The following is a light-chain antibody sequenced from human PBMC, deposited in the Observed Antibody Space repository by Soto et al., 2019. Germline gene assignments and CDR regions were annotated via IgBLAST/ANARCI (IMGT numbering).Light chain of an antibody. V-gene: IGKV1D-13*01. CDR3: QQFNNFPWT. CDR1: QGISSA. Sequence: AVQFTHSPSSLSASIGDRVTLTCRTSQGISSALAWFQQKPGKSPKLLIYGASTLEGGVPSRFSGRGSGTDFTLTISSLQPEDFATYYCQQFNNFPWTFGPGTKVDIK. CDR2: GAS. J-gene: IGKJ1*01.